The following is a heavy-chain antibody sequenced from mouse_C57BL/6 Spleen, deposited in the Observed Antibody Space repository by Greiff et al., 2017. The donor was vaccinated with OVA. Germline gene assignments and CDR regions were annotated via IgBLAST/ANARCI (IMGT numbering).Heavy chain of an antibody. CDR2: IHPNSGST. D-gene: IGHD2-1*01. J-gene: IGHJ4*01. V-gene: IGHV1-64*01. CDR1: GYTFTSYW. CDR3: ARGVYSYYAMDY. Sequence: QVQLQQSGAELVKPGASVKLSCKASGYTFTSYWMHWVKQRPGQGLEWIGMIHPNSGSTNYNEKFKSKATLTVDKSSSTAYMQLSSLTSEDSAVYYCARGVYSYYAMDYWGQGTSVTVSS.